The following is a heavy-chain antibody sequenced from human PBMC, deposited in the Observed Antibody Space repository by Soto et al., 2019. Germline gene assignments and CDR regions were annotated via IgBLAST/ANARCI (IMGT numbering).Heavy chain of an antibody. Sequence: ASVKVSCKASGYTFTSYDINWVRQATGQGLEWMGWMNPNSGNTGYAQKFQGRVTMTRNTSISTAYMELSSLRSDDTAVYYCARDSGSSAPFDYWGQGTLVTVSS. CDR2: MNPNSGNT. D-gene: IGHD1-26*01. V-gene: IGHV1-8*01. CDR1: GYTFTSYD. J-gene: IGHJ4*02. CDR3: ARDSGSSAPFDY.